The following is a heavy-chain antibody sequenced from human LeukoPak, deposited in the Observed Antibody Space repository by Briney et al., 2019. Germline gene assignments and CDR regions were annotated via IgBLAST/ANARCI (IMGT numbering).Heavy chain of an antibody. V-gene: IGHV5-51*01. CDR2: IYPGDSDT. J-gene: IGHJ4*02. D-gene: IGHD3-22*01. Sequence: GESLKISCKGSGYNFTSYWIGWVRQMPGKGLEWMGIIYPGDSDTRYSPSFQGQVTISADKSISTAYLQWSSLKASDTAMYYCARPYYYDSSGYPYYFDYWGQGTLVTVSS. CDR3: ARPYYYDSSGYPYYFDY. CDR1: GYNFTSYW.